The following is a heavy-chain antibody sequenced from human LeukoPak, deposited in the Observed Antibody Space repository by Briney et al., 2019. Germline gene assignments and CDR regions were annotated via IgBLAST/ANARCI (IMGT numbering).Heavy chain of an antibody. CDR2: IFSGRNT. CDR1: GFTFSSYA. V-gene: IGHV3-66*01. Sequence: GGSLRLSCAASGFTFSSYAMSWVLQAPGKGLDWVSVIFSGRNTYYADSVKGRFTISTDNSKNTLDLQMNSLRAEDTAVYYCARTLPGYCSGGSCLGYWGQGTLVTVSS. CDR3: ARTLPGYCSGGSCLGY. D-gene: IGHD2-15*01. J-gene: IGHJ4*02.